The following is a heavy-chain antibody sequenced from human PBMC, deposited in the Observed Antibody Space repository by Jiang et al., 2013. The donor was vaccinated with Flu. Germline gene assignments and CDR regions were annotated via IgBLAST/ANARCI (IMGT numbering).Heavy chain of an antibody. CDR3: ASSLPRMATIFWGGGAQDDY. J-gene: IGHJ4*02. Sequence: KGSGYSFTSYWIELGAPDARERPGVDGRIDPSDSYTNYSPSFQGHVTISADKSISTAYLQWSSLKASDTAMYYCASSLPRMATIFWGGGAQDDYWGQGTLVTVSS. D-gene: IGHD5-24*01. V-gene: IGHV5-10-1*01. CDR1: GYSFTSYW. CDR2: IDPSDSYT.